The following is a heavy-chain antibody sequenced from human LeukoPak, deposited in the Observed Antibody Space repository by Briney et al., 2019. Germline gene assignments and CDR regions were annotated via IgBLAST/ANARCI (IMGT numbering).Heavy chain of an antibody. Sequence: GGSLRLSCAASGFTFDKSAMHWVRQSPEKGLEWISGISWNSGSIGYADSVKGRFTISRDNAKNSLYLQMNSLRGEDTAFYYCASTIYNSSIWSFDYWGQGTLVSVSS. CDR2: ISWNSGSI. CDR1: GFTFDKSA. CDR3: ASTIYNSSIWSFDY. J-gene: IGHJ4*02. V-gene: IGHV3-9*01. D-gene: IGHD6-13*01.